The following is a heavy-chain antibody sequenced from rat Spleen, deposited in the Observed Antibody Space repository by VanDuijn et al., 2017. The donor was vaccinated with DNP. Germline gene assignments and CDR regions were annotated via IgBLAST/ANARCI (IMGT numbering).Heavy chain of an antibody. Sequence: EVQLVESGGGLVQPGRSLKLSCAASGFTFSDYNMAWVRQAPTMGLEWVATINTRGDNTYYRDSVKGRFTISRDNTENTLYLQMNSLRSEDTATYYCTRDSYVFDYWGQGVMVTVSS. CDR3: TRDSYVFDY. J-gene: IGHJ2*01. V-gene: IGHV5S23*01. CDR2: INTRGDNT. D-gene: IGHD4-3*01. CDR1: GFTFSDYN.